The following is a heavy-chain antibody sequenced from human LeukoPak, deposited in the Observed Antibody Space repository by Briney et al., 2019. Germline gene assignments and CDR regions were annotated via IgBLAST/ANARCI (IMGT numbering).Heavy chain of an antibody. Sequence: GGSLRLSCAASGFTFSDYYMSWIRQAPGKGLEWVSYISSSDSTIYYADSVKGRFTISRDNAKNSLYLQMNSLRAEDTAVYYCARAFPYYYGSGSNDIWGQGTMVTVSS. CDR3: ARAFPYYYGSGSNDI. D-gene: IGHD3-10*01. V-gene: IGHV3-11*04. CDR1: GFTFSDYY. J-gene: IGHJ3*02. CDR2: ISSSDSTI.